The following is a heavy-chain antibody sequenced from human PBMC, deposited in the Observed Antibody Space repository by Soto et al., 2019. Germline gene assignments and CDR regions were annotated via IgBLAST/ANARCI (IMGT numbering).Heavy chain of an antibody. Sequence: PGGSLRLSCAASGFTFSGSAMHWVRQASGKGLEWVGRIRSKANSYATAYAASVKGRFTISRDDSKNTAYLQMNSLKTEDTAVYYCTRLAIVGATSPFDYWGQGTLVTVSS. D-gene: IGHD1-26*01. J-gene: IGHJ4*02. V-gene: IGHV3-73*01. CDR1: GFTFSGSA. CDR3: TRLAIVGATSPFDY. CDR2: IRSKANSYAT.